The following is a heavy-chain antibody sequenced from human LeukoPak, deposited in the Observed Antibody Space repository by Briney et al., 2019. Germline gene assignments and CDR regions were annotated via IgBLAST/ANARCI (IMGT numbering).Heavy chain of an antibody. Sequence: PGGSLRLSCAASGFTFSSYWMSWVRQAPGKGVEWVANIKQDGSAKYYVDSVKGRFTISRDNAKNSLYLQMNSLRAEDTALYYCAKAQRRSGIVVVGAFDIWGQGTMVTVSS. D-gene: IGHD2-21*01. CDR1: GFTFSSYW. J-gene: IGHJ3*02. CDR2: IKQDGSAK. CDR3: AKAQRRSGIVVVGAFDI. V-gene: IGHV3-7*03.